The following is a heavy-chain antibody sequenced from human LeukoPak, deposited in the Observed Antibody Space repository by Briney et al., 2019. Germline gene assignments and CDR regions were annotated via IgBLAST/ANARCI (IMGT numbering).Heavy chain of an antibody. CDR1: GFTFSTHA. CDR2: ILYDGSNK. D-gene: IGHD3-10*01. V-gene: IGHV3-30-3*01. Sequence: GGSLRLSCTASGFTFSTHAMHWVRQAPGKGLEWVAIILYDGSNKHYADSVKGRFSISRDNSKNTLYLQMNSLRAEDTAVYYCARVPYGSGTYTDYWGQGTLVTVST. J-gene: IGHJ4*02. CDR3: ARVPYGSGTYTDY.